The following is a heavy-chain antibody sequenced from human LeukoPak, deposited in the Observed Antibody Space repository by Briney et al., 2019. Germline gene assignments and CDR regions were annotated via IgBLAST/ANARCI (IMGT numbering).Heavy chain of an antibody. CDR2: ISGDGYRT. CDR1: GFTFSNYD. J-gene: IGHJ4*02. CDR3: ARETRNRPLTVDY. D-gene: IGHD2/OR15-2a*01. V-gene: IGHV3-23*01. Sequence: GGSLRLSCAASGFTFSNYDMSWVREAPGKGLEWVSAISGDGYRTYYADSVQGRFTISRDNSKNTLFLQINSPRAEDTAIYFCARETRNRPLTVDYWGQGSLVTVSS.